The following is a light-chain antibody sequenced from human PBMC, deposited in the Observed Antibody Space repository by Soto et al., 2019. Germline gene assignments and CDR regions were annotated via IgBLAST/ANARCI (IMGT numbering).Light chain of an antibody. CDR3: QQSYSTPHT. CDR2: DAS. Sequence: IQRTNSPSHLSACVGKRVTLTSRASQSISTYLNWYQKKPGKAPNLLIYDASRLQSGVPSRFSGSGGGTDFTLSISSVQPEDFATYYCQQSYSTPHTFGQGTRLEIK. CDR1: QSISTY. V-gene: IGKV1-39*01. J-gene: IGKJ5*01.